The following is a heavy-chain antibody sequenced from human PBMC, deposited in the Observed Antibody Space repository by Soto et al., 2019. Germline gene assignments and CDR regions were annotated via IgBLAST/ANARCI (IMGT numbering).Heavy chain of an antibody. D-gene: IGHD2-2*01. CDR2: IYSGGST. V-gene: IGHV3-53*04. Sequence: GGSLRLSCAASGFTVSSNYMSWVRQAPGKGLEWVSVIYSGGSTYYADSVKGRSTISRHNSKNTLYLQMNSLRAEDTAVYYCARDNLGVVPAASGYYMDVWGKGTTVTVSS. CDR3: ARDNLGVVPAASGYYMDV. CDR1: GFTVSSNY. J-gene: IGHJ6*03.